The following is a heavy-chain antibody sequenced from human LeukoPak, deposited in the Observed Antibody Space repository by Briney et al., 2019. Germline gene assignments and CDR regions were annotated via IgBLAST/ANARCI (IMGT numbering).Heavy chain of an antibody. V-gene: IGHV3-23*01. CDR3: AKDLKRWQQLRWFDP. Sequence: PGGSLRLSRAASGFTFSSYAMSWVRQAPGKGLEWVSAISGSGGSTYYADSVKGRFTTSRDNSKNTLYLQMNSLRAEDTAVYYCAKDLKRWQQLRWFDPWGQGTLVTVSS. D-gene: IGHD6-13*01. CDR2: ISGSGGST. CDR1: GFTFSSYA. J-gene: IGHJ5*02.